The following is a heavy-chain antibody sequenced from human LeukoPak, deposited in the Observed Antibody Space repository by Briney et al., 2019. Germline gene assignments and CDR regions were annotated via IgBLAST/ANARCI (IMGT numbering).Heavy chain of an antibody. D-gene: IGHD3-16*01. V-gene: IGHV4-61*01. CDR3: ATRPPGESYVPYFDF. CDR1: GASVSSDTFY. CDR2: ISYSGNT. J-gene: IGHJ4*02. Sequence: SETLFLSCTGTGASVSSDTFYWSWIRQPPGKGLEWIGYISYSGNTNYNPSLKSRVTISVDTSKDQFSLKLRSVTAADTAVYYCATRPPGESYVPYFDFWGQGTPVTVSS.